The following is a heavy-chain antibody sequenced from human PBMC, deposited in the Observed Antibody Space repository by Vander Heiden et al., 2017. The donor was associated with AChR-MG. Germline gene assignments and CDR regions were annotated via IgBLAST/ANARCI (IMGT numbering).Heavy chain of an antibody. J-gene: IGHJ4*02. V-gene: IGHV4-34*01. Sequence: QVQLQQWGAGLLKPSETLSLTCAVYGGSFSGYYWSWIRQPPGKGLEWIGEINHSGSTNYNPSLKSRVTISVDTSKNQFSLKLSSVTAADTAVYYCARGPRSVLVYSYGYGYFDYWGQGTLVTVSS. CDR3: ARGPRSVLVYSYGYGYFDY. D-gene: IGHD5-18*01. CDR2: INHSGST. CDR1: GGSFSGYY.